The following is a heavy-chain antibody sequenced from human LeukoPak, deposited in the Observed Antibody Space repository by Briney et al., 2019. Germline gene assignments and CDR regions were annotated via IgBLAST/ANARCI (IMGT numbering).Heavy chain of an antibody. D-gene: IGHD3-3*01. CDR3: ARVYYDFWSGYRTVDY. Sequence: SETLSLTCTVSGGSISSRSYYWGWIRQPPGKGLEWIGEINHSGSTNYNPSLKSRVTISVDTSKNQFSLKLSSVTAADTAVYYCARVYYDFWSGYRTVDYWGQGTLVTVSS. CDR2: INHSGST. J-gene: IGHJ4*02. CDR1: GGSISSRSYY. V-gene: IGHV4-39*07.